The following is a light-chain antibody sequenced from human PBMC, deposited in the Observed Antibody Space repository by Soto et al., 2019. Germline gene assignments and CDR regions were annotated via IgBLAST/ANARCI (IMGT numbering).Light chain of an antibody. CDR1: QSVSTNY. CDR2: GAS. J-gene: IGKJ3*01. Sequence: EIVLTQSPGTLSLSPGDRATLSCRASQSVSTNYLAWYQQKLGQAPRLLIYGASSRATGIPDRFSGNGSGTDFTLTISRLEPGDFAVYYCHQYGSTPFTFGPGTKVDIK. CDR3: HQYGSTPFT. V-gene: IGKV3-20*01.